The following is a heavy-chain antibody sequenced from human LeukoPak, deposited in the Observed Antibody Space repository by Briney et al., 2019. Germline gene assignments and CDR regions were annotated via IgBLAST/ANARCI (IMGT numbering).Heavy chain of an antibody. CDR1: GFTFTTYA. D-gene: IGHD1-14*01. Sequence: SGGSLRLSCAASGFTFTTYAMSWVRQAPGKGLEWVANIKQDGSEKYYVDSVKGRFTISRDNAKNSLYLQMNSLRAEDTAVYYCARGNQWDVAEYFQHWGQGTLVTVSS. CDR2: IKQDGSEK. V-gene: IGHV3-7*01. J-gene: IGHJ1*01. CDR3: ARGNQWDVAEYFQH.